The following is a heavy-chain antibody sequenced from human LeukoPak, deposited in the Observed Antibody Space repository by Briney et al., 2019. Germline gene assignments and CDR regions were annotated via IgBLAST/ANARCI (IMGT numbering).Heavy chain of an antibody. Sequence: GGSLRLSCAASGFTFSSYSMNWVRQAPGKGLEWVSSISSSSSYIYYADSVKGRFTISRDNAKSSLYLQMNSLRAEDTAVYYCARDGTRYNWNERAFDIWGQGTMVTVSS. J-gene: IGHJ3*02. CDR1: GFTFSSYS. CDR3: ARDGTRYNWNERAFDI. CDR2: ISSSSSYI. V-gene: IGHV3-21*01. D-gene: IGHD1-20*01.